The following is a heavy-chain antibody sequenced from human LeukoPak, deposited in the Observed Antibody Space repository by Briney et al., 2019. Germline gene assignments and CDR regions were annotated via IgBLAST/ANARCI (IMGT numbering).Heavy chain of an antibody. J-gene: IGHJ5*02. CDR3: ARELTDYDFWSGYGGNWFDP. D-gene: IGHD3-3*01. Sequence: ASVKVSCKASGYTFTSYYMHWVRQAPGQGLEWMGIINPSGGSTSCAQKFQGRVTMTRDTSTSTVYMELSSLRSEDTAVYYCARELTDYDFWSGYGGNWFDPWGQGTLVTVSS. CDR2: INPSGGST. CDR1: GYTFTSYY. V-gene: IGHV1-46*01.